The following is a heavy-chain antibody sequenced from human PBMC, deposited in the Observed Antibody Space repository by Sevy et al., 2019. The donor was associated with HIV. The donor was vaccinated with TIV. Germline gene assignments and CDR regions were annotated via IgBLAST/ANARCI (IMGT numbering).Heavy chain of an antibody. D-gene: IGHD5-12*01. CDR3: ASEGYSGYDFVYPAEERVNAFDI. CDR1: GFTFSSYA. J-gene: IGHJ3*02. CDR2: ISYDGSNK. V-gene: IGHV3-30-3*01. Sequence: RLSCAASGFTFSSYAMHWVRQAPGKGLEWVAVISYDGSNKYYADSVKGRFTISRDNSKNTLYVQMNGLRVEDTALYYCASEGYSGYDFVYPAEERVNAFDIWGQVKMVPVSS.